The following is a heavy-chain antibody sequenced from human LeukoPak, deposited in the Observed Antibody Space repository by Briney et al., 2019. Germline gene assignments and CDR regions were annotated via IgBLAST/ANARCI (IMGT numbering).Heavy chain of an antibody. Sequence: GGFLRLSCAASGFTFDDYAMHWVRQAPGKGLEWVSGISWNSGSIGYADSVKGRFTISRDNAKNSLYLQMNSLRAEDTALYYCAKDIRGYYDSSGYYDYWGQGTLVTVSS. CDR2: ISWNSGSI. V-gene: IGHV3-9*01. CDR1: GFTFDDYA. CDR3: AKDIRGYYDSSGYYDY. D-gene: IGHD3-22*01. J-gene: IGHJ4*02.